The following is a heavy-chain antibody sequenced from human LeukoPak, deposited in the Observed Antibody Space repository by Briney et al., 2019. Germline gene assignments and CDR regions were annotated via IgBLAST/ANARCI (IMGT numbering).Heavy chain of an antibody. D-gene: IGHD6-19*01. CDR2: ISYDGSNK. CDR3: AKDLYSSGWYMSYFDY. V-gene: IGHV3-30*18. Sequence: GGSLRLSCAASGFTFSSYGMHWVRQAPGKGLEWVAVISYDGSNKYYADSVKGRFTISRDNSKNTLYLQMNSLRAEDTAVYYCAKDLYSSGWYMSYFDYWGQGTLVTVSS. J-gene: IGHJ4*02. CDR1: GFTFSSYG.